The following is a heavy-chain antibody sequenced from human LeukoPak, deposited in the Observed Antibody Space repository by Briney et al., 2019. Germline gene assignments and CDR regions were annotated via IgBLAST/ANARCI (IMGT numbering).Heavy chain of an antibody. D-gene: IGHD3-10*01. CDR2: INPNSGGT. J-gene: IGHJ4*02. V-gene: IGHV1-2*06. Sequence: ASVKVSCKASGYTFTGYYMHWVRQAPGQGLEWMGRINPNSGGTNYAQKFQARVTMTRDTSISTAYMELSRLRSDDTAVYYCARYGSGSYSFNYWGQGTLVTVSS. CDR3: ARYGSGSYSFNY. CDR1: GYTFTGYY.